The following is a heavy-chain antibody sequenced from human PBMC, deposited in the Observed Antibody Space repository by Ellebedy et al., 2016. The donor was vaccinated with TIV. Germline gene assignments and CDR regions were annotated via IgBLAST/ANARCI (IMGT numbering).Heavy chain of an antibody. CDR3: ATDGSYGDYLSPTHAFET. CDR2: INQGGGQK. D-gene: IGHD4-17*01. J-gene: IGHJ3*02. V-gene: IGHV3-7*01. CDR1: GFSFRSYW. Sequence: GGSLRLSCVGSGFSFRSYWMSWVRQAPGKGLEWVANINQGGGQKYYVDSVQGRFTISRDNANNSLYLEMSSRRAEDTAVYYCATDGSYGDYLSPTHAFETWGQGTMVIVSS.